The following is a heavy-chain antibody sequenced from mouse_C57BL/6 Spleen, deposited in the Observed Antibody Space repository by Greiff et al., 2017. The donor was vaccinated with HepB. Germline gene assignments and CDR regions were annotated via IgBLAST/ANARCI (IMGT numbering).Heavy chain of an antibody. CDR2: ISSGGSYT. D-gene: IGHD1-1*01. Sequence: EVMLVESGGDLVKPGGSLKLSCAASGFTFSSYGMSWVRQTPDKRLEWVATISSGGSYTYYPDSVKGRFTISRDNAKNTLYRQLSSLKSEDTAMYYCARQDYYGSSPRWYFDVWGTGTTVTVAS. V-gene: IGHV5-6*02. J-gene: IGHJ1*03. CDR1: GFTFSSYG. CDR3: ARQDYYGSSPRWYFDV.